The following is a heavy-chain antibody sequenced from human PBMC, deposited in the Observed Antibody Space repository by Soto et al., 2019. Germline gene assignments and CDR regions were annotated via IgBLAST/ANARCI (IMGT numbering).Heavy chain of an antibody. J-gene: IGHJ4*02. V-gene: IGHV3-23*01. Sequence: QPGESLRLSFAASGFTFSSYAMTWVRQAPGTGLEWVSIISGSGGTTYYADSVKGRFTISRDNSKNTLYLQMDSLRAEDTAVYYCATTCSGGTCSFAYWGQGT. CDR2: ISGSGGTT. CDR3: ATTCSGGTCSFAY. CDR1: GFTFSSYA. D-gene: IGHD2-15*01.